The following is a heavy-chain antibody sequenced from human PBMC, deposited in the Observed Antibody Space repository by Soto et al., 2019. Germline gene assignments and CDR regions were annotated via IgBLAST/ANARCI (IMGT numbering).Heavy chain of an antibody. CDR3: ARRYGGNLDY. J-gene: IGHJ4*02. V-gene: IGHV4-59*08. D-gene: IGHD1-26*01. CDR1: GGSISSYY. CDR2: IYYSGGT. Sequence: QVQLQESGPGLVKPSETLSLTCTVSGGSISSYYWSWIRQPPGKGLEWIGYIYYSGGTNYNPSLKSRVTISVDSSKNHFSLRLSSVTAADAAVYYCARRYGGNLDYWGQGTLVTVSS.